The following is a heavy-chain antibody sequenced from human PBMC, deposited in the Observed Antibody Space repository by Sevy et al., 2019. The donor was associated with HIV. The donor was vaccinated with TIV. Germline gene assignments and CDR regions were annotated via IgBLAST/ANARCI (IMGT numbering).Heavy chain of an antibody. D-gene: IGHD2-15*01. Sequence: TLSLTCTVSGDSISSGKYFWSWIRQPAGKGLEWIGRIYSSGSTNYNPSLKSRVTISVDTSKNQFSLKLSSVTAADTAVYYCAREGRYCSGSDCYSDTYYMDVWGKGTTVTVSS. V-gene: IGHV4-61*02. J-gene: IGHJ6*03. CDR2: IYSSGST. CDR1: GDSISSGKYF. CDR3: AREGRYCSGSDCYSDTYYMDV.